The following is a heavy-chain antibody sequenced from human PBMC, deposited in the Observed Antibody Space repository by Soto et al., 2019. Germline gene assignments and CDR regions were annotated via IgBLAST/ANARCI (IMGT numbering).Heavy chain of an antibody. CDR2: MNPNSDNT. D-gene: IGHD2-2*01. V-gene: IGHV1-8*01. CDR3: ARGITYCSTTRCYAVDY. Sequence: VQLVQSGAEVKKPGTSVKVSCKASGYTFTNYDVNWVRQAPGQGLEWMGWMNPNSDNTGYAQNFQGRVTITRNISISTAYMELCNLNSEDMAVYYCARGITYCSTTRCYAVDYWGQGTLVTVSS. J-gene: IGHJ4*02. CDR1: GYTFTNYD.